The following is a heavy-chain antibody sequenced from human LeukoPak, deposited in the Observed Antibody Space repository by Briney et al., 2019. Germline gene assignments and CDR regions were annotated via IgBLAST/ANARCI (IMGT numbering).Heavy chain of an antibody. V-gene: IGHV4-39*07. CDR3: VVRRGYGSGSYIYMDV. CDR2: IYYSGST. D-gene: IGHD3-10*01. J-gene: IGHJ6*03. CDR1: GGSISSRSYY. Sequence: SETLSLTCTVSGGSISSRSYYWGWIRQPPGKGLEWIGSIYYSGSTNYNPSLKSRVTISVDTSKNQFSLKLSSVTAADTAVYYCVVRRGYGSGSYIYMDVWGKGTTVTVSS.